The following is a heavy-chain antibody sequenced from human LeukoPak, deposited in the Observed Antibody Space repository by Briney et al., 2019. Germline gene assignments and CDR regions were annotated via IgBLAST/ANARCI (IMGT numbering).Heavy chain of an antibody. D-gene: IGHD6-13*01. CDR1: GYTFTSYD. CDR3: ARSRSSSWYIPYYYGMDV. Sequence: ASVKVSCKPSGYTFTSYDINWVPQATGQGLGWMGWMNPNSGNTGYAQKFQGRVTMTRNTSISTAYMELSSLRSEDTAVYYCARSRSSSWYIPYYYGMDVWGQGTTVTVSS. J-gene: IGHJ6*02. V-gene: IGHV1-8*01. CDR2: MNPNSGNT.